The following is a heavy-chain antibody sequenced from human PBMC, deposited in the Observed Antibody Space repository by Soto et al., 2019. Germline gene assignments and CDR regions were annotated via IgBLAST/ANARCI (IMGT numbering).Heavy chain of an antibody. CDR3: ARRYGWAFDI. J-gene: IGHJ3*02. CDR2: IYYSGGT. D-gene: IGHD3-16*01. V-gene: IGHV4-59*08. Sequence: SETLSLPWTVAGGSRSSYYWSWIRPPPGKGLEWIGYIYYSGGTNYNPSLKSRVTISVDTSKNQSSLKLSSVPAADTAVYYRARRYGWAFDIWGQATMVTVS. CDR1: GGSRSSYY.